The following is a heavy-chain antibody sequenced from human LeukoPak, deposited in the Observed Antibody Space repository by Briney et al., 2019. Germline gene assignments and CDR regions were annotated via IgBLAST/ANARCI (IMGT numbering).Heavy chain of an antibody. CDR2: ISGSGGST. Sequence: GGSLRLSCAASGFTFSSYAMSWVRQAPGKGLEWVSAISGSGGSTYYADSAKGRFTISRDNSKNTLYLQMNSLRAEDTAVYYCAKWGVLRTMIYPSDAFDIWGEGTMVTVSS. D-gene: IGHD3-22*01. J-gene: IGHJ3*02. CDR3: AKWGVLRTMIYPSDAFDI. V-gene: IGHV3-23*01. CDR1: GFTFSSYA.